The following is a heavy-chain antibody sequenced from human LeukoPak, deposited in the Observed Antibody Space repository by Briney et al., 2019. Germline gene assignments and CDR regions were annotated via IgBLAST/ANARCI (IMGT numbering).Heavy chain of an antibody. V-gene: IGHV3-23*01. CDR3: ANPGPYYYDSSGYYYPAEYFQH. CDR1: GFTFSSYG. CDR2: ISGSGGST. Sequence: PGGSLRLSCAASGFTFSSYGMSWVRQAPGKGLEWVSAISGSGGSTYYADSVKGRFTISRDNSKNTLYLQMNSLRAEDTAVYYCANPGPYYYDSSGYYYPAEYFQHWGQGTLVTVSS. J-gene: IGHJ1*01. D-gene: IGHD3-22*01.